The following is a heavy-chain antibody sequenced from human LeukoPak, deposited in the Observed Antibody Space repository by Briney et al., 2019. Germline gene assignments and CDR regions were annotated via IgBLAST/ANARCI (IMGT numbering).Heavy chain of an antibody. V-gene: IGHV5-51*01. CDR1: GYSFTRNW. CDR3: ASLSYYDSSGAFDY. Sequence: GESLKISCKGSGYSFTRNWIGWVRQMPGKGLEWMGIVYPGDSDTKYSPSFQGQVIISADKSISTAYLQWSSLKASDAAMYYCASLSYYDSSGAFDYWGQGTLVTVSS. CDR2: VYPGDSDT. D-gene: IGHD3-22*01. J-gene: IGHJ4*02.